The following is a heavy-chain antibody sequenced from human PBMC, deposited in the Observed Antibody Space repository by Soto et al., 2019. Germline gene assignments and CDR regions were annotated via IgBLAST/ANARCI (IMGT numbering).Heavy chain of an antibody. J-gene: IGHJ6*02. CDR3: ARSGRGVRYGMDV. Sequence: EVQLVESGGGLVQPGESLRLSCAASGFTFSSYWMHWVRQAPGKGLVWVSRTNSDGSSTSHADSVKGRFTISRDNAKNTLYLQMNSLRAADTAVYYCARSGRGVRYGMDVWGQGTTVTVSS. CDR2: TNSDGSST. D-gene: IGHD3-10*01. V-gene: IGHV3-74*01. CDR1: GFTFSSYW.